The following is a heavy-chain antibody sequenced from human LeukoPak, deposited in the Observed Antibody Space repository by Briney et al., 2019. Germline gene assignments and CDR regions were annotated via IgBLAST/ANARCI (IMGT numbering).Heavy chain of an antibody. CDR1: GGSISSYY. J-gene: IGHJ6*03. Sequence: PSETLSLTCTVSGGSISSYYWSWIRQPAGKGLEWIGRIYTSGSTNYNPSLKSRVTMSVDTSKNQFSLKLSSVTAADTAVYYCARDQKDIVVVVAATAAEYYYYYMDVWGKGTTVTISS. CDR2: IYTSGST. D-gene: IGHD2-15*01. CDR3: ARDQKDIVVVVAATAAEYYYYYMDV. V-gene: IGHV4-4*07.